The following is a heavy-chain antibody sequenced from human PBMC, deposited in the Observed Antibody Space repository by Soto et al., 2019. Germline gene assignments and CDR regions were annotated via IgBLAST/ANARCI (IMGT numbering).Heavy chain of an antibody. V-gene: IGHV3-33*01. CDR1: GFTFSSYG. J-gene: IGHJ3*02. CDR2: IWYDGSNK. Sequence: GGSLRLSCAASGFTFSSYGMHWVRQAPGKGLEWVAVIWYDGSNKYYADSVKGRFTISRDNSKNTLYLQMNSLRAEDTAVYYCARDKGGGIAAAGRDAFDIWGQGTMVTVSS. CDR3: ARDKGGGIAAAGRDAFDI. D-gene: IGHD6-13*01.